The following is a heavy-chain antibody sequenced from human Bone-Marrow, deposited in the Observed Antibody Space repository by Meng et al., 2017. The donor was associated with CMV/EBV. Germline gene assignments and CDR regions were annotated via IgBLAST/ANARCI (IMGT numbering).Heavy chain of an antibody. Sequence: LRLSCAISGDSVSSNSAAWNWIRQSPSRGLEWLGRTYYRSKWYNDYAVSVKSRITINPDTSKNQFSLQLNSVTPEDTAVYYCARGYYDFWSGYYNMYYFDYWGQGTLVTVSS. CDR1: GDSVSSNSAA. V-gene: IGHV6-1*01. D-gene: IGHD3-3*01. CDR3: ARGYYDFWSGYYNMYYFDY. CDR2: TYYRSKWYN. J-gene: IGHJ4*02.